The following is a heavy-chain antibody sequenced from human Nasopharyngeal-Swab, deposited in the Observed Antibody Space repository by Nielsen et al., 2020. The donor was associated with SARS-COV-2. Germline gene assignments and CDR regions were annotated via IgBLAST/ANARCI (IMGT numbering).Heavy chain of an antibody. CDR2: ISCNSGSI. CDR1: GFTFDDYA. CDR3: AKDTGHYYGSGLHDAFDI. J-gene: IGHJ3*02. D-gene: IGHD3-10*01. V-gene: IGHV3-9*01. Sequence: GGSLRLSCAASGFTFDDYAMHWVRQAPGKGLEWLSGISCNSGSIGYADSVKGRFTISRDNAKNSLYLQMNSLRAEDTALYYCAKDTGHYYGSGLHDAFDIWGQGTMVTVSS.